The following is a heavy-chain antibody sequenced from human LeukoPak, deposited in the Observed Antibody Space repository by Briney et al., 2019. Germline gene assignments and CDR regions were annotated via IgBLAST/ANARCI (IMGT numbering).Heavy chain of an antibody. V-gene: IGHV3-23*01. D-gene: IGHD6-19*01. Sequence: SGRSLRLSCAASGFTFSSYAMSWVRQAPGRGLEWVSAISDSGGSTYYADSVKGRFTISRDNSKNTLYLQMNSLRAEDTAVYYCAKQDIRSSAWYDWGQGTLVTVSS. CDR1: GFTFSSYA. CDR2: ISDSGGST. J-gene: IGHJ4*02. CDR3: AKQDIRSSAWYD.